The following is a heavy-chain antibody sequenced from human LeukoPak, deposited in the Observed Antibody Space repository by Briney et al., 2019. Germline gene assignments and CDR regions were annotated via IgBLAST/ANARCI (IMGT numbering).Heavy chain of an antibody. CDR3: ARDGSGTTVTTIDAFDI. D-gene: IGHD4-17*01. Sequence: SQTLSLTCTVSGGSISSGGYYWSWIRQHPGKGLEWIGYIYYSGSTYYNPSLKSRVTISVDTPKNQFSLKLSSVTAADTAVYYCARDGSGTTVTTIDAFDIWGQGTMVTVSS. J-gene: IGHJ3*02. CDR2: IYYSGST. CDR1: GGSISSGGYY. V-gene: IGHV4-31*03.